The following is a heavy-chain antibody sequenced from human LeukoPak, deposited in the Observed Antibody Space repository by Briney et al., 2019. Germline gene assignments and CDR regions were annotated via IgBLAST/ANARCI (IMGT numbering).Heavy chain of an antibody. CDR1: GYSFTAYW. J-gene: IGHJ4*02. CDR2: IYHDDSDT. CDR3: ARRIAGSGSDY. D-gene: IGHD2/OR15-2a*01. Sequence: GESLKISCKASGYSFTAYWIGWVRQMPGKGLEWMGIIYHDDSDTRYSPSFQGQVTISVDKSISTAYLQWSSLKASDSAIYFCARRIAGSGSDYWGQGTLVTVSS. V-gene: IGHV5-51*01.